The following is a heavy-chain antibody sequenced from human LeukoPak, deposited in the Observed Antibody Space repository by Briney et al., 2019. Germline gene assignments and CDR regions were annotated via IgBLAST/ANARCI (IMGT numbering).Heavy chain of an antibody. CDR3: ARHRKDIGFDS. D-gene: IGHD2-15*01. V-gene: IGHV5-51*01. CDR1: GYIFSSYW. Sequence: HGASLKISCKGSGYIFSSYWIGWVRQMPGKGLEWMAIIYPDDSDTRYSPSFQGQVTISADRSISTAYMQWSSLKASDSAMYYCARHRKDIGFDSWGQGTLVTVSS. CDR2: IYPDDSDT. J-gene: IGHJ4*02.